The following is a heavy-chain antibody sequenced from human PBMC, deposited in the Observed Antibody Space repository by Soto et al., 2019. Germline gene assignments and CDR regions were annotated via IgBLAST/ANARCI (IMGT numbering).Heavy chain of an antibody. Sequence: SETLSLTCTVSGCSISSYYWSWIRQPPGKGLEWIGYIYYSGSTNYNPSLKSRVTISVDTSKNQFSLKLSSVTAADTAVYYCARDVSFDYWGQGTLVTVSS. V-gene: IGHV4-59*01. CDR2: IYYSGST. CDR1: GCSISSYY. CDR3: ARDVSFDY. J-gene: IGHJ4*02.